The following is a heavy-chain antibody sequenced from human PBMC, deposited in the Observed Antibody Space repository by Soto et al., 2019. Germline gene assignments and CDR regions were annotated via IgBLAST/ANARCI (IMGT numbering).Heavy chain of an antibody. V-gene: IGHV4-34*01. CDR1: GGSFSGYY. Sequence: XATLSLTCAVYGGSFSGYYWSWIRQPPGKGLEWIGEINHSGSTNYNPSLKSRVTISVDTSKNQFSLKLSSVTAADTAVYYCARAGVRGVIITEPNWFDPWGQGTLVTVSS. CDR3: ARAGVRGVIITEPNWFDP. CDR2: INHSGST. D-gene: IGHD3-10*01. J-gene: IGHJ5*02.